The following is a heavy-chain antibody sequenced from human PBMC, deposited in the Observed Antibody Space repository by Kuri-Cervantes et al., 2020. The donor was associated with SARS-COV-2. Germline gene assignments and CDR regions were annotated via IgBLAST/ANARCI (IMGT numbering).Heavy chain of an antibody. V-gene: IGHV3-30*04. CDR3: AKVAEEDSSGWYPDYYYGMDV. Sequence: GGFLRLSCAASGFTFSSCAMHWVRLAPGKGLEWVAFISYDGSSEYYADSVRGRFTVSRDNSKNTLYLQVNSLRADDTAVYYCAKVAEEDSSGWYPDYYYGMDVWGQGTTVTVSS. J-gene: IGHJ6*02. D-gene: IGHD6-19*01. CDR2: ISYDGSSE. CDR1: GFTFSSCA.